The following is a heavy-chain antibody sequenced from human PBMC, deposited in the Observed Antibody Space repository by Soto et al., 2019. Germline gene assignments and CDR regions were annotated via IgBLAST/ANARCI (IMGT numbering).Heavy chain of an antibody. CDR1: GFTFSTSA. J-gene: IGHJ4*02. D-gene: IGHD5-12*01. Sequence: ESVGGVVQPGRSLRLSCAASGFTFSTSAMHWVRQAPGKGLEWVAAISYDGGNKYYADSVRGRVTISRDNSKNTLYLQMNNLGAEDTAVYFCASPRYSGYDLYQGFAVAGVDYWGQGALVTVSS. V-gene: IGHV3-30-3*01. CDR3: ASPRYSGYDLYQGFAVAGVDY. CDR2: ISYDGGNK.